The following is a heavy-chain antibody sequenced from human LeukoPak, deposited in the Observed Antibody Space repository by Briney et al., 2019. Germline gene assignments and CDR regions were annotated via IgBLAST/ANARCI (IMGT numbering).Heavy chain of an antibody. V-gene: IGHV4-30-2*01. D-gene: IGHD1-26*01. Sequence: SETLSLTCSVSGDSFSSVTDYWAWIRQPPGKGLEWIGYIHHSGNTYYNPSLKSRVTISVDRSKNQFSLKLSSVTAADTAVYYCARVWSGSYNAFDIWGQGTMVTVSS. J-gene: IGHJ3*02. CDR1: GDSFSSVTDY. CDR2: IHHSGNT. CDR3: ARVWSGSYNAFDI.